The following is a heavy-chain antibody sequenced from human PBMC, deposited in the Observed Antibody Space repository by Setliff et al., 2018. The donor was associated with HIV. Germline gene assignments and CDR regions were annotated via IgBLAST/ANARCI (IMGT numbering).Heavy chain of an antibody. CDR1: GYTFTSDY. J-gene: IGHJ5*02. CDR2: IIPILDIT. V-gene: IGHV1-69*04. Sequence: GASVKVSCKASGYTFTSDYIHWVRQAPGQGLEWMGRIIPILDITNYAQKFQGRVTITTDESTSTAYMELSGLRSEDTAVYYCARDFGGYCSSMSCPGLFDPWGQGTLVTVSS. D-gene: IGHD2-2*01. CDR3: ARDFGGYCSSMSCPGLFDP.